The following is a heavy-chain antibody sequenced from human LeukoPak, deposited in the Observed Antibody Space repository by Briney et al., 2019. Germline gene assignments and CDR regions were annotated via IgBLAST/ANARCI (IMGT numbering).Heavy chain of an antibody. D-gene: IGHD5-12*01. V-gene: IGHV4-39*01. CDR3: ARQQWLRHFDY. J-gene: IGHJ4*02. CDR1: GGSISSSSYY. Sequence: SETLSLTCTVSGGSISSSSYYWGWIRQPPGKGLEWIGSIYYSGSTYYNPSLKSRVTISVDTSKNQFSLKLSSVTAADTAVYYCARQQWLRHFDYWGQGTLVTVSS. CDR2: IYYSGST.